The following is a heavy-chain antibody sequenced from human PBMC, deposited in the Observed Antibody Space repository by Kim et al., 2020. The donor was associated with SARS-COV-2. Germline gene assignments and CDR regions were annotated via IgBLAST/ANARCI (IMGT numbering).Heavy chain of an antibody. V-gene: IGHV1-3*01. Sequence: ASVKVSCKTSGYTFTSYALHWVRQAPGQRLEWMGWIDAGNGDTEYPQKFQGRVTITRDTSASTAYMELSSLRSEDTAVYYCARGPDIAVAFGWFDPWGQG. CDR3: ARGPDIAVAFGWFDP. J-gene: IGHJ5*02. CDR1: GYTFTSYA. CDR2: IDAGNGDT. D-gene: IGHD6-19*01.